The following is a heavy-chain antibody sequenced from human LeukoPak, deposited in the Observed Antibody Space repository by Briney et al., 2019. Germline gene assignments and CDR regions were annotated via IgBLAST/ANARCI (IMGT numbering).Heavy chain of an antibody. CDR1: GYTFTGYY. D-gene: IGHD2-15*01. CDR2: INPNSGGT. CDR3: AREFVVVVAAFEP. Sequence: ASVKVSCKASGYTFTGYYMHWVRQAPGQGLECMGRINPNSGGTNYAQKFQGRVTMTRDTSISTAYMELSRLRSDDTAVYYCAREFVVVVAAFEPWGQGTLVTVSS. V-gene: IGHV1-2*06. J-gene: IGHJ5*02.